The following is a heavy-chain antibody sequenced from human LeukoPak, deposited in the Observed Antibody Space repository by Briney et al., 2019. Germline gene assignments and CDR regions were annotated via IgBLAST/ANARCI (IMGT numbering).Heavy chain of an antibody. D-gene: IGHD6-19*01. Sequence: GGSLRLSCAASGFTFSSYAMSWVRQAPGKGLEWVSAISGSGGSTYYADSVKGRFTISRDNSKNTLYLQMNSLGAEDTAVCYCAKDPNSGWYAVNDYWGQGTLVTVSS. CDR1: GFTFSSYA. J-gene: IGHJ4*02. CDR3: AKDPNSGWYAVNDY. CDR2: ISGSGGST. V-gene: IGHV3-23*01.